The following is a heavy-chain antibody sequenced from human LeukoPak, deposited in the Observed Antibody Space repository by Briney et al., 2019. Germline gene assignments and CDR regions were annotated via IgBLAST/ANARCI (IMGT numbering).Heavy chain of an antibody. CDR1: GLRFSGQY. Sequence: GGSLRLSCADSGLRFSGQYMIWIRQAPGKGLEWVAFISGSGTDTFYADSVKGRFFISKGNTRDSLSLQMTSLSAEDTAMYYCATLHFYAMGVWGQGTTVTVSS. CDR3: ATLHFYAMGV. CDR2: ISGSGTDT. J-gene: IGHJ6*01. V-gene: IGHV3-11*01.